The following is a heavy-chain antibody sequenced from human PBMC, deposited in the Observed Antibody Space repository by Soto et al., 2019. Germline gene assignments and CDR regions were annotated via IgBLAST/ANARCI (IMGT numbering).Heavy chain of an antibody. Sequence: GGSLRLSCAASGFLFSNALMSWVRQCPGKGLEWVARIKSQSDGGATEYAAAVKGRFTISRDDSNNAVYLQMDSLTSDDTAVYYWLTGPKKLWPYDYGGQGTPVTVSS. D-gene: IGHD3-16*01. CDR2: IKSQSDGGAT. CDR1: GFLFSNAL. CDR3: LTGPKKLWPYDY. J-gene: IGHJ4*02. V-gene: IGHV3-15*01.